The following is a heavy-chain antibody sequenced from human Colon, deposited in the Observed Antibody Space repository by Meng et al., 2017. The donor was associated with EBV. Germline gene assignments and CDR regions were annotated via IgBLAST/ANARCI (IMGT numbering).Heavy chain of an antibody. Sequence: QVQLQESGPGLVEPSGTLSLTRAVSGASISSNNWWSWVRQPPGKGLEWIGEIYHGGNTNYNPSLKSRVTISVDRSNDQFSLSLSSVTAADTAVYYCARGNAYNAPSFDYWGQGTLVTVSS. V-gene: IGHV4-4*02. CDR1: GASISSNNW. CDR3: ARGNAYNAPSFDY. CDR2: IYHGGNT. J-gene: IGHJ4*02. D-gene: IGHD5-24*01.